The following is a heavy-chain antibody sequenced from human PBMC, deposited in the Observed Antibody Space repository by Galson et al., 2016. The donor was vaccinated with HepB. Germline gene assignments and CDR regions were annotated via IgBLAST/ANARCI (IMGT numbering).Heavy chain of an antibody. V-gene: IGHV3-30*18. J-gene: IGHJ4*02. CDR1: GFTFSSYG. Sequence: SLRLSCAASGFTFSSYGMHWVRQAPGKGLEWVAVISYDGSNKYYADSVKGRFTISRDNSKNTLYLQMNSLRAEDTAVYYCAKDGGRKIWTIAARHPHLDYWGQGTLVTVSS. CDR2: ISYDGSNK. D-gene: IGHD6-6*01. CDR3: AKDGGRKIWTIAARHPHLDY.